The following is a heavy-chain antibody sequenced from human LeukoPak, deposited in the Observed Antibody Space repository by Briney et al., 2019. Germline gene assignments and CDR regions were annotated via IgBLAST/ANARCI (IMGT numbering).Heavy chain of an antibody. J-gene: IGHJ4*02. CDR2: ISAYNGNR. CDR1: GYTFTDYY. CDR3: ARVDLLTGYYFFDY. D-gene: IGHD3-9*01. V-gene: IGHV1-18*04. Sequence: ASVKVPCKASGYTFTDYYIHWVRQAPGQGLEWVGWISAYNGNRNYAQKLQGRVTMTTDTSTSTAYMELRSLGSDETAVYYCARVDLLTGYYFFDYWGQGTLVTVSS.